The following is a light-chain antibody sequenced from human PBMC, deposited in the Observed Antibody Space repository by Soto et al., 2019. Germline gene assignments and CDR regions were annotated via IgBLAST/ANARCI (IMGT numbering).Light chain of an antibody. CDR2: DVS. J-gene: IGKJ1*01. CDR1: QNISSY. CDR3: QQRSHWPRT. V-gene: IGKV3-11*01. Sequence: IVLTQSPATPSLSPGKRPTLPCRASQNISSYLIWYQQKPGQAPRLLIYDVSNRATGIPARFSGSGSGTDFSLTISSLEPEDFGVYYCQQRSHWPRTFGQGTKVDIK.